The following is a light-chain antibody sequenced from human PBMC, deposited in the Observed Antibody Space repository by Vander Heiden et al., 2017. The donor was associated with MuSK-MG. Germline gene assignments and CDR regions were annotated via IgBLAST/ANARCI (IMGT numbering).Light chain of an antibody. V-gene: IGKV1-33*01. CDR3: QQNDNPPLST. CDR1: QDISNY. Sequence: DLQMTQSPSSLSASVGDRVTITCQASQDISNYLNWYQQKPGKAPKLLIYDASNLETGVPSRFSGSGYGTDVTFTISSRQPEDIAAYYCQQNDNPPLSTFGQGTRLEIK. J-gene: IGKJ2*01. CDR2: DAS.